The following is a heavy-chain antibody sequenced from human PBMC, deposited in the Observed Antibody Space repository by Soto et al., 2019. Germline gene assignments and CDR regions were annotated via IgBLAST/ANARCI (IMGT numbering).Heavy chain of an antibody. J-gene: IGHJ6*02. CDR3: ARDLVGFGDSRNYGMDV. V-gene: IGHV4-31*03. D-gene: IGHD4-17*01. Sequence: TMSLACTVSGGSISSGGYYWTWIRQHPGKGLACIGYSYFTRSTYYNPSLKSRVTISVDTSKTHFSLKLSSVTAADTAVYYCARDLVGFGDSRNYGMDVWGQGTTVTVSS. CDR2: SYFTRST. CDR1: GGSISSGGYY.